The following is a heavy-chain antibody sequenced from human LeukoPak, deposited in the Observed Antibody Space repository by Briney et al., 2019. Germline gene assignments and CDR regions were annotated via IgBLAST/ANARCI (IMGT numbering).Heavy chain of an antibody. Sequence: GGSLRLSCAASGFPLRRYAMSWVRQAPGKGLEWVSGISGSGASTYYADSVKGRFTISRDNSKNTLYLQMNSLRAEDTAVYYCASDSPPRIKEDIVVVPAAPFAYWGQGTLVTVSS. V-gene: IGHV3-23*01. CDR2: ISGSGAST. D-gene: IGHD2-2*01. CDR3: ASDSPPRIKEDIVVVPAAPFAY. CDR1: GFPLRRYA. J-gene: IGHJ4*02.